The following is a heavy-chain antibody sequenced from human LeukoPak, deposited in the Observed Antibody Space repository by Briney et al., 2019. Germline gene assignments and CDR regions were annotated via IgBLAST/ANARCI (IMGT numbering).Heavy chain of an antibody. J-gene: IGHJ4*02. Sequence: TGGSLRLSCAASGFTFSSYAMSWVRQAPGKGLEWVSAISGSGGSTYYADSVKGHFTISRDNSKDTLYLQMNSLRAEDTAVYYCAKNGTPSIAAAGHFDYWGQGTLVTVSS. CDR3: AKNGTPSIAAAGHFDY. D-gene: IGHD6-13*01. CDR1: GFTFSSYA. CDR2: ISGSGGST. V-gene: IGHV3-23*01.